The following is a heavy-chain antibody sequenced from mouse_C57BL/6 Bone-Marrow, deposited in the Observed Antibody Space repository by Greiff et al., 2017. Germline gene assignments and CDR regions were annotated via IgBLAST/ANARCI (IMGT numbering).Heavy chain of an antibody. V-gene: IGHV1-74*01. Sequence: QVQLQQSGAELVKPGASVKVSCKASGYTFTSYWMHWVKQRPGQGLEWIGRIHPSDSDTNYNQKFKGKATVTVDKSSSTAYMQLISLTSEDSAVYYCAIPLYGSSWYAMDYWGQGTSVTVSS. J-gene: IGHJ4*01. CDR3: AIPLYGSSWYAMDY. CDR1: GYTFTSYW. CDR2: IHPSDSDT. D-gene: IGHD1-1*01.